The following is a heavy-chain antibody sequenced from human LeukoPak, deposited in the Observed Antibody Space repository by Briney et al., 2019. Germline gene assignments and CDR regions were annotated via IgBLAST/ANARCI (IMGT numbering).Heavy chain of an antibody. D-gene: IGHD1-26*01. CDR3: ARLGYSYSGSYYFPGRVSSDY. CDR1: GGSISSYY. J-gene: IGHJ4*02. Sequence: SETLSLTCTVSGGSISSYYWSWIRQPAGKGLEWIGRIYTSGSTNYNPSLKSRVTMSVDTSKNQFSLKLSSVTAADTAVYYCARLGYSYSGSYYFPGRVSSDYWGQGTLVTVSS. CDR2: IYTSGST. V-gene: IGHV4-4*07.